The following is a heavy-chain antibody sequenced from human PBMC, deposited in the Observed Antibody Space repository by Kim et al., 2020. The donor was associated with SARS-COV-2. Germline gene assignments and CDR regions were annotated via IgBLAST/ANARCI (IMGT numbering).Heavy chain of an antibody. CDR2: IYYSGST. J-gene: IGHJ4*02. CDR1: GGSISSYY. V-gene: IGHV4-59*01. D-gene: IGHD6-13*01. CDR3: ARADRAGSSSWYGFDY. Sequence: SETLSLTCTVSGGSISSYYWSWIRQPPGKGLEWIGYIYYSGSTNYNPSLKSRVTISVDTSKNQFSLKLSSVTAADTAVYYCARADRAGSSSWYGFDYWGQGTLVTVSS.